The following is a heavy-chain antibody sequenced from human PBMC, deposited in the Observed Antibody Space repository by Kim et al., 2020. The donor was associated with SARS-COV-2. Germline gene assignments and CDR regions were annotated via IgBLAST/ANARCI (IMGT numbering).Heavy chain of an antibody. V-gene: IGHV3-49*04. J-gene: IGHJ4*02. CDR2: IRSKANGGTT. CDR1: GFTFSDYA. Sequence: GGSLRLSCTASGFTFSDYAMSWVRQAPGKGLEWVGVIRSKANGGTTEYAAFVQGRFTISRDESKSILYLKMNSLKTEDTAVYYCTREGRRGELLYDYWGQGTLVTVSS. CDR3: TREGRRGELLYDY. D-gene: IGHD1-26*01.